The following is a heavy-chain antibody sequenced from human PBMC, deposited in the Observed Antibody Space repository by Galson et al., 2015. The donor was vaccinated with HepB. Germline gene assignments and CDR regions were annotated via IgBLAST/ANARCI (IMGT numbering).Heavy chain of an antibody. CDR3: VRGYCGAGSCNWFDP. CDR1: GFTVSTSY. Sequence: SLRLSCAASGFTVSTSYMSWVRQAPGKGLEWVSLIYAGDNTHHADSAKGRFTISRDNLKNTLYLQMNSLRVEDTAMYYCVRGYCGAGSCNWFDPWGQGTLVTVSS. CDR2: IYAGDNT. V-gene: IGHV3-53*01. D-gene: IGHD2-15*01. J-gene: IGHJ5*02.